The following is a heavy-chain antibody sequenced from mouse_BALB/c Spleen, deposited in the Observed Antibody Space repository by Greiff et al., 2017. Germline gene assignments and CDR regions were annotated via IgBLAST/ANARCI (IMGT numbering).Heavy chain of an antibody. D-gene: IGHD2-4*01. V-gene: IGHV5-6-5*01. J-gene: IGHJ3*01. CDR1: GFTFSSYA. CDR3: ARGGLRRAWFAY. Sequence: EVKVVESGGGLVKPGGSLKLSCAASGFTFSSYAMSWVRQTPEKRLEWVASISSGGSTYYPDSVKGRFTISRDNARNILYVQMSSLRSEDTAMYYCARGGLRRAWFAYWGQGTLVTVSA. CDR2: ISSGGST.